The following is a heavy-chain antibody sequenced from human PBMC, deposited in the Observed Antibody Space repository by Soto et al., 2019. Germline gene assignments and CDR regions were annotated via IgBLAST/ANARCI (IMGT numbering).Heavy chain of an antibody. J-gene: IGHJ6*03. V-gene: IGHV3-30*18. CDR1: GFTFSSYG. CDR2: ISYDGSNK. D-gene: IGHD6-13*01. Sequence: QVQLVESGGGVVQPGRSLRLSCAASGFTFSSYGMHWVRQAPGKGLEWVAVISYDGSNKYYADSVKGRFTISRDNSKNTLYLQMNSLRAEDTAVYYCAKDPRGSSWGGGYMDVWGKGTTVTVSS. CDR3: AKDPRGSSWGGGYMDV.